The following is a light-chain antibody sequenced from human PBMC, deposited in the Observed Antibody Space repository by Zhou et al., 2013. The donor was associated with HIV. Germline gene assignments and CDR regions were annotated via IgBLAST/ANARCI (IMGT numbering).Light chain of an antibody. CDR2: DAS. CDR3: QQRSNWPWT. CDR1: QSVTSSS. J-gene: IGKJ1*01. Sequence: EVVLTQSPATLSLSPGESATLSCRASQSVTSSSLAWYQQKPEQAPSLLIYDASRRATGIPDRFSGSGSGTDFTLTISRLEPEDFAVYYCQQRSNWPWTFGQGTKVEIK. V-gene: IGKV3D-20*02.